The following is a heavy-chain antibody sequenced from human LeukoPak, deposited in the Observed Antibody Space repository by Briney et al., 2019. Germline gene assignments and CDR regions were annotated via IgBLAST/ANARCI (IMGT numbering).Heavy chain of an antibody. CDR2: ISYSGST. CDR3: ARHSGSYLYYFDF. D-gene: IGHD1-26*01. V-gene: IGHV4-39*01. Sequence: SETLSLTCTVSSGAISSSSYYWGWIRQPPGKGLEWIGSISYSGSTDYNPSLKSRVTTSVDTSKNQFSLRLSSVTAADTAVYYCARHSGSYLYYFDFWGQGALVTVSS. J-gene: IGHJ4*02. CDR1: SGAISSSSYY.